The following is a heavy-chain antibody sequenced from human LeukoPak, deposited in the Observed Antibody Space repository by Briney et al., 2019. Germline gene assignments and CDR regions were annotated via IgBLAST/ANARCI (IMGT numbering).Heavy chain of an antibody. CDR1: GFPFSSYW. D-gene: IGHD1-26*01. V-gene: IGHV3-74*01. Sequence: GGSLRLSCAASGFPFSSYWVHWVRQAPGKGLVWVSRINIDGSNTNYADSVKGRFTISRDNAKNTLYLQMDSLRAEDTAVYYCARSLGGAYDYWRQGTLVTVSS. CDR3: ARSLGGAYDY. J-gene: IGHJ4*02. CDR2: INIDGSNT.